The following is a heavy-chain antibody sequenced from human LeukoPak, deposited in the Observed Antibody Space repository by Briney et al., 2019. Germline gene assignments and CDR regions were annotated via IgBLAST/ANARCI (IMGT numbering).Heavy chain of an antibody. J-gene: IGHJ4*02. CDR3: ALSQFDY. CDR1: GFTFRSYS. V-gene: IGHV3-21*01. CDR2: ISSSSSYI. Sequence: GGSLRLSCAASGFTFRSYSMNCVRQAPGKGREWFPSISSSSSYIYYAHSMKGRFTHSRDSAKNTLYLQLNSMRAEDTAVYCCALSQFDYWGKGTLVTVSS.